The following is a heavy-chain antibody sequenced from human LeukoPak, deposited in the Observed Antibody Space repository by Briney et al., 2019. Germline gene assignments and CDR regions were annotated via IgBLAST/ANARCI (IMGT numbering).Heavy chain of an antibody. CDR3: AKGVTTVRIYYHGMDV. Sequence: GGSLRLSCAASGFTFSNAWMSWVRQAPGKGLEWVSLISGSGDSRYYADSVKGRFTISRDNAKNTLWLQMNSLRAEDTAVYYCAKGVTTVRIYYHGMDVWGQGTTVTVSS. V-gene: IGHV3-23*01. CDR1: GFTFSNAW. D-gene: IGHD4-17*01. CDR2: ISGSGDSR. J-gene: IGHJ6*02.